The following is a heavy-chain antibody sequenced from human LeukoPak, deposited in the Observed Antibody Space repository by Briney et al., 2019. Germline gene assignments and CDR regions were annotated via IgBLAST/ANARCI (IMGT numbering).Heavy chain of an antibody. V-gene: IGHV1-18*01. CDR3: ARDAIVRNDFWSGYYLDRGKPGGLNWFDP. D-gene: IGHD3-3*01. CDR1: GYTFTSYG. J-gene: IGHJ5*02. CDR2: ISAYNGNT. Sequence: ASVKVSCKASGYTFTSYGIRWVRQAPGQGLEWMGWISAYNGNTNYAQKLQGRVTMTTDTSTSTAYMALRSLRSDDTAVYYCARDAIVRNDFWSGYYLDRGKPGGLNWFDPWGQRTLVTVSS.